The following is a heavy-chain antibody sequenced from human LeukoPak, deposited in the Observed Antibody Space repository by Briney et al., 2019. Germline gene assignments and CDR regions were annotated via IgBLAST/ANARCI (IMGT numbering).Heavy chain of an antibody. CDR3: ARVVPRAYYFDY. CDR1: GFTFSDYY. J-gene: IGHJ4*02. CDR2: ISSSGSTI. Sequence: GGSLRLSCAASGFTFSDYYMSWIRQAPGKWLEWVSYISSSGSTIYYADSVKGRFTISRDNAKNSLYLQMNSLRAEDTAVYYCARVVPRAYYFDYWGQGTLVTVSS. D-gene: IGHD2-2*01. V-gene: IGHV3-11*01.